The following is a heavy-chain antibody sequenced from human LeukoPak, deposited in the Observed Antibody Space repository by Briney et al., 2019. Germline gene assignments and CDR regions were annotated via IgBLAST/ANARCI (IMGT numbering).Heavy chain of an antibody. CDR3: ARDPSCSGGSCYSSFSDY. V-gene: IGHV1-18*01. D-gene: IGHD2-15*01. CDR2: ISAYNGNT. J-gene: IGHJ4*02. CDR1: GYTFTSYG. Sequence: ASVKVSCKAPGYTFTSYGISWVRQAPGQGLEWMGWISAYNGNTNYAQKLQGRVTMTTDTSTSTAYMELRSLRSDDTAVYYCARDPSCSGGSCYSSFSDYWGQGTLVTVSS.